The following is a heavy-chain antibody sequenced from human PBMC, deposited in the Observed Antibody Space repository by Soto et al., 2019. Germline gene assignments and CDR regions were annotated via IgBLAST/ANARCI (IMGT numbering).Heavy chain of an antibody. J-gene: IGHJ4*02. Sequence: QVQLEQSGAEVKKPGSSVRVSCKASGGPFSNDIITWVRQAPGQGLEWMGRIIPLLTTSTYAQKFQGRLTITADRSTGTAYMDLMNPTSADTAVYYCARDSPIGSTFSGYDAIDYWGQGTRITVSS. CDR2: IIPLLTTS. CDR3: ARDSPIGSTFSGYDAIDY. CDR1: GGPFSNDI. V-gene: IGHV1-69*08. D-gene: IGHD5-12*01.